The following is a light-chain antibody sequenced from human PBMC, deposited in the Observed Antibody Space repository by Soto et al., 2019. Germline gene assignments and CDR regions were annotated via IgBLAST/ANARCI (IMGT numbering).Light chain of an antibody. J-gene: IGLJ1*01. Sequence: QSALTQPASVAGSAGQSITISCTGTSSDVGAHNFVSWYQQHPGKAPKLMIYEVSNRPSGVSDRFSGSKSGNTASLTISGLQAEDEADYYCNSYTNTAARVFGTGTKVTVL. CDR2: EVS. CDR1: SSDVGAHNF. V-gene: IGLV2-14*01. CDR3: NSYTNTAARV.